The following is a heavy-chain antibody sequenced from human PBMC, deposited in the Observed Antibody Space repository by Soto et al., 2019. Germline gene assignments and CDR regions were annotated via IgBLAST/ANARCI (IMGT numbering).Heavy chain of an antibody. Sequence: SETLSLTCTVSGGSISSYYWSWIRQPPGKGLEWIGYIYYSGSTNYNPSLKSRVTISVDTSKNQFSLKLSSVTAADTAVYYCARDCLDYYYYYMDVWGKGTTVTVSS. CDR3: ARDCLDYYYYYMDV. V-gene: IGHV4-59*01. CDR2: IYYSGST. J-gene: IGHJ6*03. CDR1: GGSISSYY.